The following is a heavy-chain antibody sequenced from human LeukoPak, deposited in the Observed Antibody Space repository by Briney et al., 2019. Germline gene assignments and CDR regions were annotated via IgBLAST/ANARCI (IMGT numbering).Heavy chain of an antibody. CDR3: ARDVYDFWSGYHYYYYYYMDV. Sequence: GGSLRLSCAASGFTFSSYWMSWVRQAPGKGLEGVANIKQDGSEKYYVDSVKGRFTISRDNAKNSLYLQMNSLRAEDTAVYYCARDVYDFWSGYHYYYYYYMDVWGKGTTVTVSS. J-gene: IGHJ6*03. D-gene: IGHD3-3*01. CDR1: GFTFSSYW. CDR2: IKQDGSEK. V-gene: IGHV3-7*01.